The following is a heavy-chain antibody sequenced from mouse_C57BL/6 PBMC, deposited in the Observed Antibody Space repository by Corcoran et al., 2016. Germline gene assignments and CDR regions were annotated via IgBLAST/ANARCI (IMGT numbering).Heavy chain of an antibody. D-gene: IGHD1-1*01. J-gene: IGHJ1*03. CDR2: IYPRDGST. CDR1: GYTFTSYD. Sequence: QVQLQQTGPELVKPGASVKLSCKASGYTFTSYDINWVKQRPGQGLERLGWIYPRDGSTKYNEKFKGKATLTVDTSYSTAYMERHSLTSEDSAVYFCAKEGTITTPGYFDVWGTGTTVTVSS. CDR3: AKEGTITTPGYFDV. V-gene: IGHV1-85*01.